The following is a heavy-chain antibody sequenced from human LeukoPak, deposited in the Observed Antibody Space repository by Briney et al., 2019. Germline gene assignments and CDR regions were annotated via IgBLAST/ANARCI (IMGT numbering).Heavy chain of an antibody. D-gene: IGHD3-10*01. Sequence: GESLKISCKGSGYSLTSYWIGCVRHMPRKGPECIGIIYPGDYDTGYSPSLQGQVTISADKANSTAYLQWSTLNASDTALYYCARTETYYGCGSYFDAFDIWGQGTMVTVSS. CDR1: GYSLTSYW. CDR2: IYPGDYDT. CDR3: ARTETYYGCGSYFDAFDI. V-gene: IGHV5-51*01. J-gene: IGHJ3*02.